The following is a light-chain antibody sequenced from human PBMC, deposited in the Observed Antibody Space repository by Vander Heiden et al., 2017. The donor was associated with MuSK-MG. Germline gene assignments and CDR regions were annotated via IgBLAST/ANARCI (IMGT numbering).Light chain of an antibody. J-gene: IGKJ1*01. Sequence: DIQMTQSPSTLSASVGDRVTITCRASQSISSWLAWYQQKPGKAPKLLIYDASSFESGVPSRFSGSGSVTEFTLTISSLQPDDFATYYCQQYKSYSPETFGQGTKVEIK. CDR2: DAS. CDR3: QQYKSYSPET. V-gene: IGKV1-5*01. CDR1: QSISSW.